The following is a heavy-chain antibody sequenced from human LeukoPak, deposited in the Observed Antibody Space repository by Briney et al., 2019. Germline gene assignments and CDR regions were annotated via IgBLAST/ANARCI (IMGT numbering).Heavy chain of an antibody. CDR2: ISWNSGSI. CDR1: GFTFDDYA. CDR3: AKSVYYDILTGPDY. D-gene: IGHD3-9*01. J-gene: IGHJ4*02. V-gene: IGHV3-9*01. Sequence: GGSLRLSCAASGFTFDDYAMHWVRQAPGKGLEWVSGISWNSGSIGYADSVKGRFTISRDNAKNSLYLQMNSLRAEDTASYYCAKSVYYDILTGPDYWGQGTLVTVS.